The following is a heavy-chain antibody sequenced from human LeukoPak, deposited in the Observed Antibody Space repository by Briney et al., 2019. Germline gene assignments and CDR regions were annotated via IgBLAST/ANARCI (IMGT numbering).Heavy chain of an antibody. CDR2: ISSSSSYI. CDR3: AKEKYQLDLDY. V-gene: IGHV3-21*01. Sequence: GGSLRLSCAASGFTFSSYSMNWVRQAPGKGLEWVSSISSSSSYIYYADSVKGRFTISRDNSKNTLYLQMNSLRAEDTAVYYCAKEKYQLDLDYWGQGTLVTVSS. J-gene: IGHJ4*02. CDR1: GFTFSSYS. D-gene: IGHD2-2*01.